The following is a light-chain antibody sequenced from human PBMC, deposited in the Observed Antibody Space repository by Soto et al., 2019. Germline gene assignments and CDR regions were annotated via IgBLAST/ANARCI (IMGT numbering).Light chain of an antibody. J-gene: IGKJ1*01. CDR3: QQYGSPWT. V-gene: IGKV1-5*01. CDR1: QSISSW. CDR2: DAS. Sequence: DIQMTQSPSTLSASVGDRVTITCRASQSISSWLAWYQQKPGKAPKLLIYDASSLESGVPSRFSGSGSGTDFTLTISRLEPEDFAVYYCQQYGSPWTFGQGTKVDIK.